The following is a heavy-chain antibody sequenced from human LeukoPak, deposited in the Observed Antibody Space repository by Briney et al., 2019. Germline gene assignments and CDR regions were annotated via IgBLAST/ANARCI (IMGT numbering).Heavy chain of an antibody. CDR1: GFTFSSYA. CDR3: AKAVATVTPRYYYYGMDV. J-gene: IGHJ6*02. CDR2: VSGSGGST. V-gene: IGHV3-23*01. Sequence: PGGSLRLSCAASGFTFSSYAMSWVRQAPGKGLEWVSAVSGSGGSTYYADSVKGRFTSSRDNSKNTLYLQMSSLRAEDTAVYHCAKAVATVTPRYYYYGMDVWGQGITVTVSS. D-gene: IGHD4-17*01.